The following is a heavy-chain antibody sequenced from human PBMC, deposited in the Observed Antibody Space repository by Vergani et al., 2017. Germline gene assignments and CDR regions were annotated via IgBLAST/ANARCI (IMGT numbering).Heavy chain of an antibody. CDR2: IYTSGAT. D-gene: IGHD2-2*01. J-gene: IGHJ4*02. Sequence: QVQLQESGPGLVKPSQTLSLTCTVSGGSFSTGGQSWTWLRQSAGKGLEWIGRIYTSGATNYNPSLKIRVTMSVDTSKNQFSLKLSSVTAADTAVYYCARVNCSSTSCYPHFDYWGQGTLVTVSS. CDR1: GGSFSTGGQS. CDR3: ARVNCSSTSCYPHFDY. V-gene: IGHV4-61*02.